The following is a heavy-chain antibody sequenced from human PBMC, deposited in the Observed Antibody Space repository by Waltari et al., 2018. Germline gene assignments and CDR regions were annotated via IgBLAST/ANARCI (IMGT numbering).Heavy chain of an antibody. CDR1: GGSINSSDYY. CDR2: IYYSGST. Sequence: QVQLQESGPGLVKPSQTLSLTCTVSGGSINSSDYYWSWIRQAPGKGLEWIGYIYYSGSTYSTPSLNRRGLMSVDTSKNQFSLKLNSVTAADTAVYYCARAPNHYGSGDYYFDSWGQGTLVTVSS. D-gene: IGHD3-10*01. V-gene: IGHV4-30-4*01. J-gene: IGHJ4*02. CDR3: ARAPNHYGSGDYYFDS.